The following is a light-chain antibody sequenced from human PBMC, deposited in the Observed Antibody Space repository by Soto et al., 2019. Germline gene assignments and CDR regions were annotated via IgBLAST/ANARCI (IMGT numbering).Light chain of an antibody. CDR1: TYNIGAGYD. V-gene: IGLV1-40*01. Sequence: QSVLTQPPSVSGAPGQRVTISCTGSTYNIGAGYDVHWYQQLPGTAPKLLIYGGTNRPSGVPDRFSGSKSGTSASLAITGLQAEDEADYYCQSYDIELSGSYVFGTGTKVTVL. CDR2: GGT. CDR3: QSYDIELSGSYV. J-gene: IGLJ1*01.